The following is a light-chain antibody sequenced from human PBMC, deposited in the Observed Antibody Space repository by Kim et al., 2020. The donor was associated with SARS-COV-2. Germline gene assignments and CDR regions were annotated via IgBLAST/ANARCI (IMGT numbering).Light chain of an antibody. Sequence: RVTISCSGETSNIATNTVNWYQLLPGTAPKLLIHTNNQRPSGVPDRFSGFKADTSASLAISGLQSEDEGDYYCAAWDDSLNGFVAFGGGTKVTVL. CDR2: TNN. V-gene: IGLV1-44*01. CDR1: TSNIATNT. J-gene: IGLJ2*01. CDR3: AAWDDSLNGFVA.